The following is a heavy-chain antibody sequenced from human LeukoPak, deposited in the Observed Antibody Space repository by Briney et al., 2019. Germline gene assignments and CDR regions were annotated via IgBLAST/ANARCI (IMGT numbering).Heavy chain of an antibody. CDR3: ARGGYLDYFDY. CDR1: GGSISSGGYY. J-gene: IGHJ4*02. CDR2: IYYSGST. V-gene: IGHV4-31*03. Sequence: SQTLSLTCTVSGGSISSGGYYWSWIRQHPGKGLEWIGYIYYSGSTYYNPSLKSRFTISVDTSKNQFSLKLSSVTAADTAVYYCARGGYLDYFDYWGQGTLVTVSS. D-gene: IGHD5-12*01.